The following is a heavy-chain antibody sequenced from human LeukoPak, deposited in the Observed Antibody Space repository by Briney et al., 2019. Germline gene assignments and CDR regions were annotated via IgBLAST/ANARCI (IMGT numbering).Heavy chain of an antibody. CDR1: GFTVSSNY. Sequence: GGSLRLSCAASGFTVSSNYMSWVRQAPGKGLEWVSVIYSGGSTYYADSVKGRFTISRDNSKNTLYLQMNSLRAEDTAVYYCATCSGGNCLYYFDCWGQGTLVTVSS. J-gene: IGHJ4*02. CDR2: IYSGGST. CDR3: ATCSGGNCLYYFDC. D-gene: IGHD2-15*01. V-gene: IGHV3-53*01.